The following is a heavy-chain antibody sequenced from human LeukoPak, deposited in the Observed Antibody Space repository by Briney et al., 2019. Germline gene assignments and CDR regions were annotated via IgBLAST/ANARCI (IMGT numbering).Heavy chain of an antibody. CDR3: SRDLIAVAHWSYYFDY. CDR2: IWYDGSNK. CDR1: GFTFSSYG. Sequence: GGSLRLSCAASGFTFSSYGMHWVRPAPGKGLEGVAVIWYDGSNKYYADSVKGRFTISRDNSKKTLYQQMNSLRAEDTAVYYCSRDLIAVAHWSYYFDYWGQGTLVTAST. J-gene: IGHJ4*02. D-gene: IGHD6-19*01. V-gene: IGHV3-33*01.